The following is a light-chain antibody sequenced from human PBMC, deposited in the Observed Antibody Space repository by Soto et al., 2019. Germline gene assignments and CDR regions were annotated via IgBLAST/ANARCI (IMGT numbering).Light chain of an antibody. CDR2: AAS. CDR3: QQYGNSPPVT. Sequence: EFVLTQSPGTLSLSPGERATLSCRASQSVPNNYLAWYQQRPGQAPRLLIYAASIRATGIPGRISGSGSGTDFTLTISRLEPEDFAVYHCQQYGNSPPVTFXGGTKVDIK. CDR1: QSVPNNY. J-gene: IGKJ4*01. V-gene: IGKV3-20*01.